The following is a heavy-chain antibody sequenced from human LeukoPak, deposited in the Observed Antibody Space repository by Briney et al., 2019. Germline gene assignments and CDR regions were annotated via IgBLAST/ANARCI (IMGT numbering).Heavy chain of an antibody. CDR2: VNWNSAYI. D-gene: IGHD3-10*01. CDR3: ARDGRDYYGSGSYPVDV. V-gene: IGHV3-9*01. J-gene: IGHJ6*02. Sequence: ESGGSLRLSCAASGFNFADYAMHWVRQAPGKGLEWVSGVNWNSAYIDYADSVKGRFTISRDNAKNSLHLQMNSLRAEDTAVYYCARDGRDYYGSGSYPVDVWGQGTTVTVSS. CDR1: GFNFADYA.